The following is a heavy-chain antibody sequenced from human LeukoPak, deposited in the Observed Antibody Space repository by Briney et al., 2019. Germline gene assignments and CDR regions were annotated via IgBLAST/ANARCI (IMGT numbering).Heavy chain of an antibody. V-gene: IGHV4-59*01. D-gene: IGHD2-21*02. Sequence: SETLSLTCTVSGGSISSYYWSWIRQPPGKGLEWIGYIYYSGSANYNPSLKSRVTISVDTSKNQFSLKLSSVTAADTAVYYCARDLGPFCSGGDCYSGSDGMDVWGQGTTVTVSS. J-gene: IGHJ6*02. CDR2: IYYSGSA. CDR3: ARDLGPFCSGGDCYSGSDGMDV. CDR1: GGSISSYY.